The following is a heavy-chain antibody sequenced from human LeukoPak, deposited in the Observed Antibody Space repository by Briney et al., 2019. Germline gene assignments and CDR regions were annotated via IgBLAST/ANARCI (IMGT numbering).Heavy chain of an antibody. D-gene: IGHD6-19*01. CDR1: GGTFSNYA. V-gene: IGHV1-2*02. CDR3: ARDREQWLFDY. Sequence: ASVKVSCKASGGTFSNYAISWVRQAPGQGLEWMGWINPNSGGTNYAQKFQGRVTMTRDTSISTAYMELSRLRSDDTAVYYCARDREQWLFDYWGQGTLVTVSS. J-gene: IGHJ4*02. CDR2: INPNSGGT.